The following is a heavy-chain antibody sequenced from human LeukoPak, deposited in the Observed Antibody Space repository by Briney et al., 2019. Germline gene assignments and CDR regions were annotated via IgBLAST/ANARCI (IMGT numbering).Heavy chain of an antibody. V-gene: IGHV1-2*02. D-gene: IGHD5-12*01. CDR2: IKPNSGGT. CDR1: GYTFTGYY. CDR3: ARGAGIVATMAYYYYYYMDV. J-gene: IGHJ6*03. Sequence: ASLRVSCKASGYTFTGYYMHWVRQAPGQGLEWMGWIKPNSGGTNYAQKFQGRVTMTRDTSISTAYMELSRLRSDDTAVYYCARGAGIVATMAYYYYYYMDVWGKGTTVTISS.